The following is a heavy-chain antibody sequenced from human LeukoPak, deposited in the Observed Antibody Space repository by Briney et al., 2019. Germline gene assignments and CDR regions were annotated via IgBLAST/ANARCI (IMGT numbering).Heavy chain of an antibody. CDR2: ISSSSSTI. CDR1: GFTFSSYN. J-gene: IGHJ4*02. Sequence: PGGSLRLSCAASGFTFSSYNMNWVRQVPGKGLEWVSYISSSSSTIYYADSVKGRFTISRDNAKNSLYLQMNSLRAEDTAVYYCARGLIYSSGWYDYWGQGTLVTVSS. D-gene: IGHD6-19*01. CDR3: ARGLIYSSGWYDY. V-gene: IGHV3-48*04.